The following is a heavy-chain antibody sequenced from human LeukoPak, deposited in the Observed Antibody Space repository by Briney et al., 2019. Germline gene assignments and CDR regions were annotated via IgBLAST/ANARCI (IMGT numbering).Heavy chain of an antibody. D-gene: IGHD3-16*02. Sequence: ASVKVSCKASGYTFTSYGISWVRQAPGQGLEWMGWISAYNGNTNYAQKLQGRVTMTTDTSTSTAYMELRSLRSDDTAVYYCARSVGLRLGELSTSFDYWGQGTLVTVSS. V-gene: IGHV1-18*01. CDR2: ISAYNGNT. CDR3: ARSVGLRLGELSTSFDY. CDR1: GYTFTSYG. J-gene: IGHJ4*02.